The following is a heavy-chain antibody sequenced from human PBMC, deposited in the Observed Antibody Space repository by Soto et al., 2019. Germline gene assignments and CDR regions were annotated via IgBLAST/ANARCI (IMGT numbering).Heavy chain of an antibody. CDR3: ARDLGYYDSSGYFDY. J-gene: IGHJ4*02. D-gene: IGHD3-22*01. CDR2: ISSSGSII. CDR1: GFTFSDYY. V-gene: IGHV3-11*01. Sequence: QVQLVESGGGLVKPGGSLRLSCAASGFTFSDYYMSWIRQAPGKGLEWVSYISSSGSIIYYADSVKGRFTISRDNAKNSLYLQMYSRRAEDPDVYYCARDLGYYDSSGYFDYWGQGTLVTVSS.